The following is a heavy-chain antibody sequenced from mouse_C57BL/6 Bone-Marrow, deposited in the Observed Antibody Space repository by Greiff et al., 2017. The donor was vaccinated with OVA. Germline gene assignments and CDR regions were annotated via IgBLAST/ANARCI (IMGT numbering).Heavy chain of an antibody. CDR3: TRLTADLDY. V-gene: IGHV1-81*01. CDR1: GYTFTSYG. Sequence: VQLQQSGAELARPGASVKLSCKASGYTFTSYGIRWVKQRPGQGLEWIGEIYPRSGNTYYNEKFKGKATLTADKSSSTAYMELSSLTSEDSAVYFCTRLTADLDYWGQGTTLTVSS. CDR2: IYPRSGNT. J-gene: IGHJ2*01.